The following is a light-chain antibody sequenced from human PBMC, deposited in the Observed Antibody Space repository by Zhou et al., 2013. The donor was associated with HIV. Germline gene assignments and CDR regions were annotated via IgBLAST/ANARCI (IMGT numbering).Light chain of an antibody. V-gene: IGKV1-39*01. J-gene: IGKJ4*01. Sequence: IQMTQSPSSLSASVGDRVNITCRASQSISSYVNWYQQKPGKAPKFLIYAASSLQSGVPSRFSGSGSGTVFTLSISIVQPEDFATYFCQQSYSLPLTFGGGTKVEIK. CDR3: QQSYSLPLT. CDR1: QSISSY. CDR2: AAS.